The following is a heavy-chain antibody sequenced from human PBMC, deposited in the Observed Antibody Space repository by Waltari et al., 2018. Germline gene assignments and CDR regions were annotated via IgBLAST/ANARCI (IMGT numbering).Heavy chain of an antibody. Sequence: EVQLVESGGGLVQPGGSLRLSCAASGISFSSFWMTWVRQAPGKGVEWVANIKQDGSEEYYVDSVKGRFTISKDNAKNSLYRQMNSLRAEDTAVYFCARERRGQSGWYYFDFWGQGSLVTVSS. J-gene: IGHJ4*02. CDR2: IKQDGSEE. CDR1: GISFSSFW. CDR3: ARERRGQSGWYYFDF. V-gene: IGHV3-7*01. D-gene: IGHD6-19*01.